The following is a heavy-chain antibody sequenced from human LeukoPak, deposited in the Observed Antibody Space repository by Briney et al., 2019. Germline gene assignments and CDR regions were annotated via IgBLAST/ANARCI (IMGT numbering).Heavy chain of an antibody. D-gene: IGHD6-13*01. CDR2: TSYTGST. V-gene: IGHV4-31*03. CDR1: GGSISSGSHY. CDR3: ARGRAAAGIGYYFDY. Sequence: SETLSLTCTVSGGSISSGSHYWSWIRQPPGKGLEWIGYTSYTGSTYYYPSLKSRLTISVDTSENQFSLKLSSVTAADTAVYYCARGRAAAGIGYYFDYWGQGTLVTVSS. J-gene: IGHJ4*02.